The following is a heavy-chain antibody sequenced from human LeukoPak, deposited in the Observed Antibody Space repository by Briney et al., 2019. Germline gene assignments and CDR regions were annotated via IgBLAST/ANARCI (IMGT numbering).Heavy chain of an antibody. CDR3: VRGGENFFDY. Sequence: GGSLRLSCTASGCNFGRFGMHWVRQAPGQGPEWVAVLWFDGSKEFYAESVKGRFNISRDNSKDTLYLHMSNLRAGDTAMYYCVRGGENFFDYWGQGTLVTVSS. V-gene: IGHV3-33*01. CDR2: LWFDGSKE. J-gene: IGHJ4*02. CDR1: GCNFGRFG. D-gene: IGHD3-10*01.